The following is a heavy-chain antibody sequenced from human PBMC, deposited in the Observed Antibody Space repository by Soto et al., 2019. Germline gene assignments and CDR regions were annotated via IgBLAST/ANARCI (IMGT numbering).Heavy chain of an antibody. CDR3: ASRFDILTGYNDAFDI. Sequence: PGESLKISCKGSGYSFTSYWISWVRQMPGKGLEWMGRIDPSDSYTNYSPSFQGHVTISADKSISTAYLQWSSLKASDTAMYYCASRFDILTGYNDAFDIWGQGTMVTVSS. V-gene: IGHV5-10-1*01. J-gene: IGHJ3*02. CDR2: IDPSDSYT. D-gene: IGHD3-9*01. CDR1: GYSFTSYW.